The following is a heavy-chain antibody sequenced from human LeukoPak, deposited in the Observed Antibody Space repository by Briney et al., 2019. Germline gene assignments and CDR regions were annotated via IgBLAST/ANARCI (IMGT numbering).Heavy chain of an antibody. CDR2: ISYDGSIQ. Sequence: GRSLRLSCAASGFTFSRYGMHWVRQAPGKGLEWVAVISYDGSIQYYADSVKGRVTISRDNSQNTLYLQMNSLRAADTAVYYCARGYVSRGFFDYWGQGTLVTVSS. D-gene: IGHD5-12*01. J-gene: IGHJ4*02. CDR3: ARGYVSRGFFDY. CDR1: GFTFSRYG. V-gene: IGHV3-30*03.